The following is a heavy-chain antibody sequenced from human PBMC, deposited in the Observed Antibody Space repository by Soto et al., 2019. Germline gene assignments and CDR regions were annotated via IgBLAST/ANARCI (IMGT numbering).Heavy chain of an antibody. CDR1: GFTFSSYA. V-gene: IGHV3-23*01. CDR2: ISGSGGST. Sequence: EVQLLESGGGLVQPGGSLRLSCAASGFTFSSYAMSWVRQAPGKGLEWVSAISGSGGSTYYADSVKGRFTISRDNSKHTLYLQMNSLRAEDTAVYYCAKGELGTFLGCMDVWGQGTTVTVSS. J-gene: IGHJ6*02. D-gene: IGHD3-3*02. CDR3: AKGELGTFLGCMDV.